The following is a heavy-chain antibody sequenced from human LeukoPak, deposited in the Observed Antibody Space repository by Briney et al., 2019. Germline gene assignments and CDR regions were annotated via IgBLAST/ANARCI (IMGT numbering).Heavy chain of an antibody. CDR1: GFTFRNYG. D-gene: IGHD6-19*01. CDR2: IYSGGST. CDR3: ARDIGSGWYDY. V-gene: IGHV3-53*01. J-gene: IGHJ4*02. Sequence: GGSLRLSCAASGFTFRNYGMSWVRQAPGKGLEWVSVIYSGGSTYYADSVKGRFTVSRDNSKNTLYLQMNSLRAEDTAVYYCARDIGSGWYDYWGQGTLVTVSS.